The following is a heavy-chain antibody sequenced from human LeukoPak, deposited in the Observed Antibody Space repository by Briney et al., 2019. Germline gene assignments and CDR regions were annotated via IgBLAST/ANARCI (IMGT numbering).Heavy chain of an antibody. Sequence: GGSLRLSCAASGFTFSSDAMSWVRQAPGKGLEWVSAISGSVGSTYYADSVKGRFTISRDNYKNTLYLQMNSLRAEDTAVYYCAKGKDYGDYVWFDPWGQGTLVTVSS. V-gene: IGHV3-23*01. J-gene: IGHJ5*02. CDR1: GFTFSSDA. CDR3: AKGKDYGDYVWFDP. D-gene: IGHD4-17*01. CDR2: ISGSVGST.